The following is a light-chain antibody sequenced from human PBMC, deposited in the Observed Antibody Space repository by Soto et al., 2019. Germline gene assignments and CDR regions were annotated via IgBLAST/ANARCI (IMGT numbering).Light chain of an antibody. V-gene: IGLV2-8*01. CDR2: EVN. CDR1: SSDVGGYKY. CDR3: SSYAGSNNWV. Sequence: QSALTQPPSASVSLGQSVTISCTGTSSDVGGYKYVSWYQQHPGKAPKVMIYEVNKRPSGVPDRFSGSKSGNTASLTVSGLQAEDEADYYCSSYAGSNNWVFGGGTKRTVL. J-gene: IGLJ3*02.